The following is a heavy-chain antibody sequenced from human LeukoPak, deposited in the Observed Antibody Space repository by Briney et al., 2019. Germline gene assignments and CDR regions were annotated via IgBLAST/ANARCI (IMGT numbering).Heavy chain of an antibody. V-gene: IGHV3-23*01. D-gene: IGHD6-13*01. CDR2: ISGSGGST. J-gene: IGHJ5*02. CDR3: AKEGSSAIGWFDP. CDR1: GFTFSSYA. Sequence: GESLKISCAASGFTFSSYAMSWVRQAPGKGLEWVSAISGSGGSTYYADSVKGRFTISRDNSKNTLYLQMNSLRAEDTAVYYCAKEGSSAIGWFDPWGQGTLVTVSS.